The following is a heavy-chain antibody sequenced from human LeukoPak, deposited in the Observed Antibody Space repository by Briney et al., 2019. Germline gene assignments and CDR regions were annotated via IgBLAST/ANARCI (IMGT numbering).Heavy chain of an antibody. Sequence: ASVKVSCKASGYTFTTYYMHWVRQAPGQGLEWMGIINPTGGGSTSYAQKFQDRITMTTDTSTSTAYMELRSLRSDDTAVYYCARETGGSYASSFDYWGQGTLVTVSS. V-gene: IGHV1-46*01. CDR2: INPTGGGST. CDR1: GYTFTTYY. CDR3: ARETGGSYASSFDY. J-gene: IGHJ4*02. D-gene: IGHD1-26*01.